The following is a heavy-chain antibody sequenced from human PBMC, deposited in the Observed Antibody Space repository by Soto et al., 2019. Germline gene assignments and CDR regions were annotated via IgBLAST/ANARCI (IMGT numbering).Heavy chain of an antibody. J-gene: IGHJ3*01. CDR2: IDPTDSFT. V-gene: IGHV5-10-1*01. CDR1: GYKFTTFW. CDR3: ARPASGGSRDAFDV. Sequence: ESLKISFKASGYKFTTFWLNWVRQTPGKGLEWLGRIDPTDSFTNYSPPSEGHVTISVDRSISTAYLQWNSLQASDTAIYYCARPASGGSRDAFDVWGQGTTVTVSS. D-gene: IGHD2-15*01.